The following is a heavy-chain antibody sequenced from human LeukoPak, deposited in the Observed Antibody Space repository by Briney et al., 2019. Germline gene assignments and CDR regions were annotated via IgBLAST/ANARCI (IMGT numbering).Heavy chain of an antibody. CDR3: ARLGIGVVPSAMLGDYYFDY. J-gene: IGHJ4*02. CDR1: GGSLSRYY. D-gene: IGHD2-2*01. V-gene: IGHV4-59*08. Sequence: SETLSLPCTVSGGSLSRYYWSWMRQPPGKGREWIGYIYSCGSTKYNPSLKSRVTISVDTSKSQFSLKLTSVTAADTAVYYCARLGIGVVPSAMLGDYYFDYWGQGTLVTVSS. CDR2: IYSCGST.